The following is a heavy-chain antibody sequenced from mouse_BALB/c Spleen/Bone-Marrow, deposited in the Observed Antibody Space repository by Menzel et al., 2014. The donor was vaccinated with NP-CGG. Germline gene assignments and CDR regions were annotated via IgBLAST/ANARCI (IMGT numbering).Heavy chain of an antibody. Sequence: SGPELVKPGALVKISCKASGYTFTSYDINWVERRPGQGLEWIGWIYPGDGSTKYNEKFKGKATLTADKSSSTAYMQLSSLTSENSAVYFCTRGGYGNYVGYGMDYWGQGTPVTVSS. CDR2: IYPGDGST. V-gene: IGHV1S33*01. J-gene: IGHJ4*01. D-gene: IGHD2-1*01. CDR1: GYTFTSYD. CDR3: TRGGYGNYVGYGMDY.